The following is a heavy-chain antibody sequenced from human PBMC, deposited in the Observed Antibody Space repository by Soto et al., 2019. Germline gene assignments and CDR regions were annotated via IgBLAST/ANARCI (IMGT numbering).Heavy chain of an antibody. CDR1: GFTFSSYS. J-gene: IGHJ4*02. V-gene: IGHV3-23*01. CDR2: ISGSGGST. Sequence: GGSLRLSCAASGFTFSSYSMSWVRQAPGKGLEWVSAISGSGGSTYYADSVKGRFTISRDNSKNTLYLQMNSLRAEDMAVYYCAKENTPMIVVVIFECSGQGTLFTVCS. D-gene: IGHD3-22*01. CDR3: AKENTPMIVVVIFEC.